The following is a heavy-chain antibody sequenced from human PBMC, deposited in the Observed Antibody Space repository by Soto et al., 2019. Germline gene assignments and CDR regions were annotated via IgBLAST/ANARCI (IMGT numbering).Heavy chain of an antibody. Sequence: QITLKESGPTLVKPTQTLTLTCTFSGFSLNTRGAGVGWIRQAPGKALEWLALIYWDDGQRYSPALNSRLTITKDPPKNQVVLTMTNMHPVDTGTYYCAHRDCSTTTCYDWYFDLWGRGTLITVSS. D-gene: IGHD2-2*01. CDR3: AHRDCSTTTCYDWYFDL. J-gene: IGHJ2*01. CDR2: IYWDDGQ. CDR1: GFSLNTRGAG. V-gene: IGHV2-5*02.